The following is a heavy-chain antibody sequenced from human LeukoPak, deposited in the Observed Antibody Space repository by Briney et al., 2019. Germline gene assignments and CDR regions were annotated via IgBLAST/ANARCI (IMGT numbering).Heavy chain of an antibody. CDR1: GYTFTGYY. D-gene: IGHD2-8*02. V-gene: IGHV1-2*02. Sequence: ASVKVSCMASGYTFTGYYMHWVRPAPGQGLEWMGWINPNSGGTNYAQKVQGRVTMTRDTSISTAYMELSRLRSDDSAVYYWARDGTDWGQGTLVTVSS. CDR3: ARDGTD. J-gene: IGHJ4*02. CDR2: INPNSGGT.